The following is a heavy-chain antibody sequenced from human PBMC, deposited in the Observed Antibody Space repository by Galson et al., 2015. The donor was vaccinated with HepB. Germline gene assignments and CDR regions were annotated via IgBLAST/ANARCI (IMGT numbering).Heavy chain of an antibody. J-gene: IGHJ4*02. Sequence: CAISGDSVSSNSGTWNWIRQSPSRGLEWLGRTYYRSKWYSDYAVSVNSRITINPDTSKNQISLQLNSVSPEDTAVYYCARDSSGYPHLFDYWGQGTLVTVSS. V-gene: IGHV6-1*01. CDR1: GDSVSSNSGT. CDR3: ARDSSGYPHLFDY. CDR2: TYYRSKWYS. D-gene: IGHD3-22*01.